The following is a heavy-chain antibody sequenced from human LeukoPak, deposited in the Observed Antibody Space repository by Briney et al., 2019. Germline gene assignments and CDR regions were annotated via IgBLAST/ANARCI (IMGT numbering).Heavy chain of an antibody. CDR1: GFTFSSYE. Sequence: PGGSLRLSCAASGFTFSSYEMNWVRQAPGKGLEWVSYISSSGSTIYYADSVKGRFTISRDNAKNSLYLQMNSLRAEDTAVYYCARAPKFRLVGAPEGPFDPWGQGTLVTVSS. J-gene: IGHJ5*02. CDR2: ISSSGSTI. D-gene: IGHD1-26*01. CDR3: ARAPKFRLVGAPEGPFDP. V-gene: IGHV3-48*03.